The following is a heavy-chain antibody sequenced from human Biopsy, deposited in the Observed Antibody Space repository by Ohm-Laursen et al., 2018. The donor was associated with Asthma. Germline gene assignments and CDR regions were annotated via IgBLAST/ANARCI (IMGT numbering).Heavy chain of an antibody. Sequence: SLRLSCSASGFTFSSYGMHWVRQAPGKGLEWVAVISYDGSNKYYADSVKGRFTISRDNSKNTLYLQMNSLRAEDTAVYYCVRDGTDDAFDIWGQGTVVSVSS. CDR1: GFTFSSYG. CDR2: ISYDGSNK. CDR3: VRDGTDDAFDI. J-gene: IGHJ3*02. V-gene: IGHV3-30*03. D-gene: IGHD1-1*01.